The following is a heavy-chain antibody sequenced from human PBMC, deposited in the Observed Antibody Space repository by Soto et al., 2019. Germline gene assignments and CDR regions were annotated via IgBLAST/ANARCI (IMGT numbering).Heavy chain of an antibody. J-gene: IGHJ6*02. Sequence: GGSLRLSCAASGFTVSSNYMSWVRQAPGKGLEWVSLIYSGGSTYYADSVKGRFTISRDNSKNTLYIQMNSLRAEDTAVYYCARDTAGYGMDVWGQGTTVTVSS. CDR1: GFTVSSNY. CDR2: IYSGGST. V-gene: IGHV3-53*01. CDR3: ARDTAGYGMDV.